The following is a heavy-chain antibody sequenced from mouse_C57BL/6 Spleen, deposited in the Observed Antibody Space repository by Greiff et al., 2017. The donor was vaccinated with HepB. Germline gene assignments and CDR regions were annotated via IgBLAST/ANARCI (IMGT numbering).Heavy chain of an antibody. J-gene: IGHJ3*01. CDR3: ARSKTAQATLAWFAY. CDR1: GYSFTDYN. D-gene: IGHD3-2*02. CDR2: INPNYGTT. Sequence: EVQLQESGPELVKPGASVKISCKASGYSFTDYNMNWVKQSNGKSLEWIGVINPNYGTTSYNQKFKGKATLTVDQSSSTAYMQLNSLTSEDSAVYYCARSKTAQATLAWFAYWGQGTLVTVSA. V-gene: IGHV1-39*01.